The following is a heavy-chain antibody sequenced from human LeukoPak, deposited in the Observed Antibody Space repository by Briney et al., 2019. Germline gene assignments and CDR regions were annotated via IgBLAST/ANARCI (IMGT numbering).Heavy chain of an antibody. V-gene: IGHV3-53*01. CDR1: GFTVSSNY. CDR3: SSGYYPYYFDY. D-gene: IGHD3-22*01. CDR2: IYSGGST. Sequence: GGSLRLSCAAFGFTVSSNYMSWVRQAPGRGLEWVSVIYSGGSTYYADSVKGRFTISRDNSKNTLYLQMNSLRAEDTAVYYCSSGYYPYYFDYWGQGTLVTVSS. J-gene: IGHJ4*02.